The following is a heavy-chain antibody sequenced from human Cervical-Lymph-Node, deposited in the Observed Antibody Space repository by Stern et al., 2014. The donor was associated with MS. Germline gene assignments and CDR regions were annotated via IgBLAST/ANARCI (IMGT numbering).Heavy chain of an antibody. V-gene: IGHV4-59*01. CDR3: ARHSVGVKDFDS. J-gene: IGHJ4*02. Sequence: QLQLQESGPGLVKPSETLSLTCTVSGGSIRTFSWSWIRQPPGRGLEWIGCDYYNGTTTHNPSLKSRVTMSVDTSKSQLSLRLHSVTAADTAVYYCARHSVGVKDFDSWGQGTLVTVSS. CDR2: DYYNGTT. CDR1: GGSIRTFS. D-gene: IGHD4-23*01.